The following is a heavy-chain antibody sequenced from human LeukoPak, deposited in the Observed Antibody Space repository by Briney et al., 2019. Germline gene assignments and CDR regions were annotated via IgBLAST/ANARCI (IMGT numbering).Heavy chain of an antibody. V-gene: IGHV1-18*01. Sequence: ASVKVSCKASGYTFTSYGISWVRQAPGQGLEWMGWISAYNGNTNYAQKLQGRVTMTTDTSTSTACMELRSLRSDDTAVYYCASGEYYDFWSGYYTGHYGMDVWGQGTTVTVSS. J-gene: IGHJ6*02. CDR1: GYTFTSYG. CDR3: ASGEYYDFWSGYYTGHYGMDV. CDR2: ISAYNGNT. D-gene: IGHD3-3*01.